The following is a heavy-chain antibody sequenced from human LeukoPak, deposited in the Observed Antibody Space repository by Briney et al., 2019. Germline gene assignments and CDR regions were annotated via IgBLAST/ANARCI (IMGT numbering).Heavy chain of an antibody. Sequence: PSETLSLTCAVYGGSFSGYYWSWIRQPPGRGLEWIGEINHSGSTNYNPSLKSRVTISVDTSKNQFSLKLSSVTAADTAVYYCARGRLVSYSSSWYLFLKKAYYYYYMDVWGKGTTVTVSS. V-gene: IGHV4-34*01. J-gene: IGHJ6*03. CDR2: INHSGST. CDR1: GGSFSGYY. D-gene: IGHD6-13*01. CDR3: ARGRLVSYSSSWYLFLKKAYYYYYMDV.